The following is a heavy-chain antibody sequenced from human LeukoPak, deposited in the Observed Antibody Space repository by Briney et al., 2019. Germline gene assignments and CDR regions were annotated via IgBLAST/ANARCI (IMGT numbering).Heavy chain of an antibody. Sequence: SETLSLTRAVYRGSFRGYFLSWIRQPPGTGLEWIGEINHRGSTNYNPSLKSRVTISVDTSKTQFSLKLSSVTAADTGVYYCARGPDNYDFCSGYPVMRLAFDIWGQGTMVTVSS. V-gene: IGHV4-34*01. J-gene: IGHJ3*02. CDR3: ARGPDNYDFCSGYPVMRLAFDI. D-gene: IGHD3-3*01. CDR1: RGSFRGYF. CDR2: INHRGST.